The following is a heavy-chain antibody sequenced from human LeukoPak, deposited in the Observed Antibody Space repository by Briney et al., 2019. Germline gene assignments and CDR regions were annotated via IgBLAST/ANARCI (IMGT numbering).Heavy chain of an antibody. D-gene: IGHD6-25*01. Sequence: PGGSLRLSCAASGFTFSSYAINWVRQAPGKGLEWASTILSGGSTYYADSVKGRFTVSRDNSKNTVYLQMNSLRAEDTAVYYCAKDMVAAANWFDPWGQGTLVTVSS. V-gene: IGHV3-23*01. CDR3: AKDMVAAANWFDP. CDR2: ILSGGST. J-gene: IGHJ5*02. CDR1: GFTFSSYA.